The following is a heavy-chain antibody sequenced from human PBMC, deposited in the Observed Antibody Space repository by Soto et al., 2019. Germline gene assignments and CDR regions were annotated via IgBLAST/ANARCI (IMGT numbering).Heavy chain of an antibody. D-gene: IGHD2-15*01. CDR3: ARCYCSVGSCYSCWHFDL. CDR1: GYTFTNYG. CDR2: ISAYNGNT. V-gene: IGHV1-18*01. J-gene: IGHJ2*01. Sequence: QVQLVQSGSEVKKPGASVKVSCKASGYTFTNYGMSWVRQAPGQGLEWMGWISAYNGNTNHAQNFQGRVTMTTDTSTNTAYMEPRSLRSDDTAVYYCARCYCSVGSCYSCWHFDLWGRGALVTVSS.